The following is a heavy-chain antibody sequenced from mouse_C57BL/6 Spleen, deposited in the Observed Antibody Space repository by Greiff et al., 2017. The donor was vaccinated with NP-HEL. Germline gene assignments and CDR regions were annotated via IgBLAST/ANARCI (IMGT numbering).Heavy chain of an antibody. D-gene: IGHD6-1*01. CDR1: GYTFTSYW. J-gene: IGHJ4*01. V-gene: IGHV1-69*01. Sequence: VQLQQPGAELVMPGASVKLSCKASGYTFTSYWMHWVKQRPGQGLEWIGEIDPSDSYTNYNQKFKGKSTLTVDKSSSTAYMQLSSLTSEDSAVYYCARGASGARDYWGQGTSVTVSS. CDR3: ARGASGARDY. CDR2: IDPSDSYT.